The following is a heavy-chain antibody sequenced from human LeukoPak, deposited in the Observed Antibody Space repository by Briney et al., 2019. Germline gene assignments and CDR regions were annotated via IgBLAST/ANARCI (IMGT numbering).Heavy chain of an antibody. CDR3: ANLYDFWSGYYFEDY. D-gene: IGHD3-3*01. V-gene: IGHV3-23*01. J-gene: IGHJ4*02. CDR1: GFTFSSYA. Sequence: PGGSLRLSCVASGFTFSSYAMSWVGQAPGKRLECVSAISGSGGSTYYADSVKGRFTISRDNSKNTLYLQMNSLRAEDTAVYYCANLYDFWSGYYFEDYWGQGTLVTVSS. CDR2: ISGSGGST.